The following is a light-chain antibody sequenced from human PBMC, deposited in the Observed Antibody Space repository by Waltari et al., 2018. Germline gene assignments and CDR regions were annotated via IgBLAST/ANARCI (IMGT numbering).Light chain of an antibody. CDR3: QQYDKWPYT. V-gene: IGKV3-15*01. CDR2: GAS. Sequence: EIVMTQSPATLSVSPGERATVSCRASQDFNSNLAWYQQKHGQAPRLLIYGASTRATGTPARFSGSASGTEFTLTISSPQSEDFAIYYCQQYDKWPYTFGQGTKLEIK. CDR1: QDFNSN. J-gene: IGKJ2*01.